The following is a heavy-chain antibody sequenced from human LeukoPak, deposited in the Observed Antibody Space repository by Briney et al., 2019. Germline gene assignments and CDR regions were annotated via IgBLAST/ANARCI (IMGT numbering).Heavy chain of an antibody. CDR3: AKAGREAGTGHYYFDY. J-gene: IGHJ4*02. CDR2: ISWDGGST. V-gene: IGHV3-43D*03. D-gene: IGHD6-19*01. Sequence: GGSLRLSCAASGFTFNDHAMHWVRQAPGKGLEWVSFISWDGGSTYYADSVKGRFTFSRDNIKRSLFLQMNSLRPEDTAFYYCAKAGREAGTGHYYFDYWGQGTLVTVSS. CDR1: GFTFNDHA.